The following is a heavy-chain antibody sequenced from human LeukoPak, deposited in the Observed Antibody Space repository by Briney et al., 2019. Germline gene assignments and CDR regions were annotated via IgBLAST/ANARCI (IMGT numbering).Heavy chain of an antibody. J-gene: IGHJ6*03. CDR3: ARGGRVVVIKSDYYYYYMDV. D-gene: IGHD3-22*01. Sequence: SETLSLTCTVSGGSISSYYWSWIRQPAGKGLEWIGRIYTSGSTNYNPSLKSRVTMSVDTSKNQFSLKLSSVTAADTAVYYCARGGRVVVIKSDYYYYYMDVWDKGTTVTVSS. V-gene: IGHV4-4*07. CDR2: IYTSGST. CDR1: GGSISSYY.